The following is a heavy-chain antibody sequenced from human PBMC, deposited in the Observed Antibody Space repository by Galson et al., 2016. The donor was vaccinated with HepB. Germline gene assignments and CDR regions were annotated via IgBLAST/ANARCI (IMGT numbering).Heavy chain of an antibody. D-gene: IGHD1-26*01. Sequence: SLRLSCAASGFTVSDYYMTWVRQAPGKGLEWVSVVFLGGSTYYAQSVEGRFTISRDNSKNTLYLQMNSLRAEDTAVYYCAKDLVSGSYSPYYFDYWGQGTLVTVSS. CDR3: AKDLVSGSYSPYYFDY. V-gene: IGHV3-53*01. CDR1: GFTVSDYY. J-gene: IGHJ4*02. CDR2: VFLGGST.